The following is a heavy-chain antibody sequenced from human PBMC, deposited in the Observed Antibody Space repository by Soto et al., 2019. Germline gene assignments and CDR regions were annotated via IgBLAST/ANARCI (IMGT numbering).Heavy chain of an antibody. D-gene: IGHD1-26*01. CDR1: GGTFRNYA. J-gene: IGHJ6*02. V-gene: IGHV1-69*01. CDR3: AGYIGNERRMDV. CDR2: IIPIFGTT. Sequence: QVQLVQSGAEVKKPGSSVKVSCKAPGGTFRNYAISWVRQAPGQGLEWMGGIIPIFGTTNYAQKFQGRVTITTDESTRTAYMGLSSLRSEDKAVYYFAGYIGNERRMDVWGQVATVTVSS.